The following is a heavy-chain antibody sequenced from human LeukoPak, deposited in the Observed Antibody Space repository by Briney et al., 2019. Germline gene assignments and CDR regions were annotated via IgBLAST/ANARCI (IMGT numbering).Heavy chain of an antibody. CDR1: GFTFSSYG. Sequence: PGGSLRLSCAASGFTFSSYGMHWVRQAPGKGLEWVAFIRYDGSNKYYADSVKGRFTISRDNSKNTLYLQMNSLRAEDTAVYYCAKVVYDSSGHDYWGQGTLVTVSS. D-gene: IGHD3-22*01. J-gene: IGHJ4*02. V-gene: IGHV3-30*02. CDR3: AKVVYDSSGHDY. CDR2: IRYDGSNK.